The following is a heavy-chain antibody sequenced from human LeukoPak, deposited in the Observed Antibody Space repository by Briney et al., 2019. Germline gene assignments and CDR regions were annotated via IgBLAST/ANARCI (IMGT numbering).Heavy chain of an antibody. V-gene: IGHV1-2*02. J-gene: IGHJ4*02. CDR1: GYTFTGYY. CDR2: INPNSGGT. Sequence: ASVKVSCKASGYTFTGYYMHWVRQAPGQGLEWMGWINPNSGGTNYAQKLQGRVTMTTDTSTSTAYMELRSLRSDDTAVYYCARGARTTGIPYDYWGQGILVTVSS. CDR3: ARGARTTGIPYDY. D-gene: IGHD6-13*01.